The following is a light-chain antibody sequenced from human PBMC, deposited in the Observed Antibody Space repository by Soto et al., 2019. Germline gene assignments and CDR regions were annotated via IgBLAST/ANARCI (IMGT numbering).Light chain of an antibody. V-gene: IGLV2-14*01. Sequence: QSALTQPASVSGSPGQSITISCTGTSSDIGTYNFVSWYQQHPGKAPKLLIHEINNRPSGVSIRFSGSKSGNTASLTISGLQAEDEADYYCSSDTTTSTLIFGGGTKLTV. CDR1: SSDIGTYNF. CDR2: EIN. CDR3: SSDTTTSTLI. J-gene: IGLJ2*01.